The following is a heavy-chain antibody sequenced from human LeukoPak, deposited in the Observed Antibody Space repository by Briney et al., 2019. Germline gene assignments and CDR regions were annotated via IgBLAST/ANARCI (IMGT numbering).Heavy chain of an antibody. CDR2: ISSTGGST. D-gene: IGHD6-13*01. CDR3: AKDFVYGSSWYRGAFDI. CDR1: RFTFSSYA. J-gene: IGHJ3*02. Sequence: GGSLRLSGAASRFTFSSYAMSWLRQAPGKGLEWLSGISSTGGSTHYADSVKGRFTISRDNSENTLYLQMKSLRAEDTAVYYCAKDFVYGSSWYRGAFDIWGQGTMVTVSS. V-gene: IGHV3-23*01.